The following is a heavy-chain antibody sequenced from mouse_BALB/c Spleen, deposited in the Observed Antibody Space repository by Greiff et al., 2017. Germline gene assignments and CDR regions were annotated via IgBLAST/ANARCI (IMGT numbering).Heavy chain of an antibody. V-gene: IGHV1-54*01. CDR3: ARGGTRDYYAMDY. Sequence: QVQLQQSGAELVRPGTSVKVSCKASGYAFTNYLIEWVKQRPGQGLEWIGVINPGSGGTNYNEKFKGKATLTADKSSSTAYMQLSSLTSDDSAVYFCARGGTRDYYAMDYWGQGTSVTVSS. D-gene: IGHD3-3*01. J-gene: IGHJ4*01. CDR2: INPGSGGT. CDR1: GYAFTNYL.